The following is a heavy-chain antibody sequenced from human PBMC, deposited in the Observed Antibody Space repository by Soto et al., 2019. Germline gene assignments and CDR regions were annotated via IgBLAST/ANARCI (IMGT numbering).Heavy chain of an antibody. Sequence: SETLSLTCAVYGGSFSGYYWSWIRQPPGKGLEWIGEINHSGSTNYNPSLKSRVTISVDTSKNQFSLKLSSVTAADTAVYYCARGLYIVVVVAAPQKYYFDYWGQGTLVTVSS. J-gene: IGHJ4*02. CDR2: INHSGST. V-gene: IGHV4-34*01. D-gene: IGHD2-15*01. CDR3: ARGLYIVVVVAAPQKYYFDY. CDR1: GGSFSGYY.